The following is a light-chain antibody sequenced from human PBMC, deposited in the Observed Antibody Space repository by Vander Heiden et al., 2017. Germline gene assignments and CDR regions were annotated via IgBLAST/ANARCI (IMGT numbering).Light chain of an antibody. Sequence: QSALTQPPSVSGAPGQRVSIPWTGSSANIGAGFAVHWYQQLPGPAPKLLISVNTNWPSGVPDRFSGSKSDTSASLAITGLQPEDEATYYCQSYDRTLSAVIFGGGTKLTVL. V-gene: IGLV1-40*01. CDR1: SANIGAGFA. CDR3: QSYDRTLSAVI. J-gene: IGLJ2*01. CDR2: VNT.